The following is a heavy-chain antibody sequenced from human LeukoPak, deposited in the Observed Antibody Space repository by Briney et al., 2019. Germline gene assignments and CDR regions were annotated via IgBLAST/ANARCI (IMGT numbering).Heavy chain of an antibody. CDR3: ARGYCSGGSRWYFDY. CDR1: GFTFDDYG. V-gene: IGHV3-20*04. Sequence: GGSLRLSCAASGFTFDDYGMNWVRQAPGKGLEWVSGINWNGGSIGYGDSVKGRFTISRDNAKSSLYLQMNSLRAEDTALYYCARGYCSGGSRWYFDYWGQGTPVTVSS. J-gene: IGHJ4*02. CDR2: INWNGGSI. D-gene: IGHD2-15*01.